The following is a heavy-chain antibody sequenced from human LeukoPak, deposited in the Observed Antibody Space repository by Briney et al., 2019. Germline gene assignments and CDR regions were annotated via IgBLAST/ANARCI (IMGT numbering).Heavy chain of an antibody. V-gene: IGHV4-31*03. CDR3: ARGVRSGYDEGVWIAVAGTGYFDY. D-gene: IGHD6-19*01. Sequence: PSQTLSLTCTVSGGSISSGGYYWSWIRQHPGKGLEWIGYIYYSGSTYYNPSLKSRVTISVDTSKNQFSLKLSSVTAVDTAVYYCARGVRSGYDEGVWIAVAGTGYFDYWGQGTLVTVSS. CDR1: GGSISSGGYY. J-gene: IGHJ4*02. CDR2: IYYSGST.